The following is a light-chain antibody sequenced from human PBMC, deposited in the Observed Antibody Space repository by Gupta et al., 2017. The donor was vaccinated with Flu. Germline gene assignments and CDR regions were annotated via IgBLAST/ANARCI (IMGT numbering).Light chain of an antibody. CDR1: QSLLHVNGYNY. J-gene: IGKJ1*01. V-gene: IGKV2-28*01. Sequence: ETVMTQSPLALSVTPGEAASISCSSSQSLLHVNGYNYLDWYLQKPGQPPHLLIYLASNRACGVPDRFSGSGSGTIFTLKISRVEAEDVGIYYCRQYLPTPQTFGQGTKLEIK. CDR3: RQYLPTPQT. CDR2: LAS.